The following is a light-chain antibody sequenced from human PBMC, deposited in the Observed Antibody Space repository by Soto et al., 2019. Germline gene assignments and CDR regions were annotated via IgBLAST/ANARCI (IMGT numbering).Light chain of an antibody. CDR1: QDISNS. Sequence: DIQMTQSPSSLSASVGDRVTITCRASQDISNSLAWFQQKPGKAPKSLIYAASILQSGVPSKFSGSVSGTDFTLTISSLQPEDFATYYCQQYRSYPPTFGQGTRLEIK. V-gene: IGKV1-16*02. CDR2: AAS. J-gene: IGKJ5*01. CDR3: QQYRSYPPT.